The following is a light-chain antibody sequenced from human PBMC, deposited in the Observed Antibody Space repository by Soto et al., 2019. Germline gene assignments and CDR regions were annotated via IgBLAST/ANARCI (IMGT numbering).Light chain of an antibody. J-gene: IGKJ1*01. Sequence: TQSPGTLSLSPGERATLSCRVSQSVSNSYFAWYQQKPGKAPKLLIYRASSFESGVPSRFSGSGSGTEFTLTISSLQPDDFATYYCQQYSSFSTFGQGTKVELK. V-gene: IGKV1-5*03. CDR2: RAS. CDR3: QQYSSFST. CDR1: QSVSNSY.